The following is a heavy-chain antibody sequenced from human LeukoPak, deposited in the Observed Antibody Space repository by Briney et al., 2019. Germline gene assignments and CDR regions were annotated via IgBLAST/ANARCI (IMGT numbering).Heavy chain of an antibody. J-gene: IGHJ5*02. D-gene: IGHD2-21*01. V-gene: IGHV1-2*02. CDR2: INPNSGGT. CDR1: GYTFTGYY. Sequence: PGASVKVSCKTSGYTFTGYYMHWVRQAPGQGLEWMGWINPNSGGTVLAQKFQDRITMTRDTSISTVYMELSRLSSDDTAVYYCARDTSLLGWFDPWGQGTLVTVSS. CDR3: ARDTSLLGWFDP.